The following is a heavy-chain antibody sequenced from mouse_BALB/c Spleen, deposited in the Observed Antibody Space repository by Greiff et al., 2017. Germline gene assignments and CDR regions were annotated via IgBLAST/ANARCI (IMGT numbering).Heavy chain of an antibody. CDR1: GFNIKDTY. V-gene: IGHV14-3*02. CDR3: ARGLITTVVAEDY. CDR2: IDPANGNT. J-gene: IGHJ4*01. D-gene: IGHD1-1*01. Sequence: VQLQPSGAELVKPGASVKLSCTASGFNIKDTYMHWVKQRPEQGLEWIGRIDPANGNTKYDPKFQGKATITADTSSNTAYLQLSSLTSEDTAVYYCARGLITTVVAEDYWGQGTSVTVSS.